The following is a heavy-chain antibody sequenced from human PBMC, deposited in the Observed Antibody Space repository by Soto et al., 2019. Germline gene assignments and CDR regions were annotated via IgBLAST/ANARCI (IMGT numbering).Heavy chain of an antibody. V-gene: IGHV3-74*01. CDR2: TNSDGSDT. Sequence: EVQLVESGGGLVQPGGSLRLSCAASGFTFSSYWMYWVRQAPGKGLVWVSRTNSDGSDTTYADSVKGRFTISRDNAKNTLDLQMNSLRAEATAVYSCGRGRGWSLFGYGGQGTLVTVSS. CDR3: GRGRGWSLFGY. D-gene: IGHD6-19*01. J-gene: IGHJ4*02. CDR1: GFTFSSYW.